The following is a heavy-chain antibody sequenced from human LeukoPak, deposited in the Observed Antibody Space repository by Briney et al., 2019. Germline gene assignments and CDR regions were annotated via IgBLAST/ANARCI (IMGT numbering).Heavy chain of an antibody. J-gene: IGHJ5*02. CDR3: AXXXXXXXXXXXXYNLLGSHWFDP. Sequence: AASVKVSCKASGGTFSSYAISWVRQAPGQGLEWMGRIIPILGIANYAQKFQGRVTITADKSTSTAYMELSSLRSEDTAVYYCAXXXXXXXXXXXXYNLLGSHWFDPWGQGTLVTVSS. D-gene: IGHD3-10*01. CDR1: GGTFSSYA. CDR2: IIPILGIA. V-gene: IGHV1-69*04.